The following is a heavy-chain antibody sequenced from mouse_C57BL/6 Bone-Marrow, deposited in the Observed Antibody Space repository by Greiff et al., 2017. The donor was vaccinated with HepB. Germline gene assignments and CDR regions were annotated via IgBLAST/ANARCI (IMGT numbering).Heavy chain of an antibody. J-gene: IGHJ4*01. V-gene: IGHV5-17*01. D-gene: IGHD3-2*02. CDR3: ARRAAQATLAMDY. Sequence: EVKLMESGGGLVKPGGSLKLSCAASGFTFSDYGMHWVRQAPEKGLEWVAYISSGSSTIYYADTVKGLFTISRDNAKNTLFLQMTSLRSEDTAMYYCARRAAQATLAMDYWGQGTSVTVSS. CDR1: GFTFSDYG. CDR2: ISSGSSTI.